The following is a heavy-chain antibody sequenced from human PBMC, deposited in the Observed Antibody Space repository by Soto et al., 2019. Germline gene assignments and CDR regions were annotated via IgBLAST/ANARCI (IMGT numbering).Heavy chain of an antibody. D-gene: IGHD5-12*01. J-gene: IGHJ3*01. CDR3: TWSLVARDAFDE. V-gene: IGHV3-23*01. Sequence: EVELSESGGGLVKPGGSLRLSCAASVFTFSTSVMSWVRQAPGKGLQWVSSISGSVDRTYYADSLKGRFTVSRDNSKNTLYLDMNTVTADDTALYYCTWSLVARDAFDEWGQGTMVIVSS. CDR2: ISGSVDRT. CDR1: VFTFSTSV.